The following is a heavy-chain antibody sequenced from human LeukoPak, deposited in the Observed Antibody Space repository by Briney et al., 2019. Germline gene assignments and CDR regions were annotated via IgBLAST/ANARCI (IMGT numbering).Heavy chain of an antibody. J-gene: IGHJ5*02. CDR1: GFTFSSYA. CDR3: AVEGSYYDFWSGAFDP. V-gene: IGHV3-23*01. D-gene: IGHD3-3*01. CDR2: ISGSGGST. Sequence: PGGSLRLSCAASGFTFSSYAMSWVRQAPGKGLEWVSAISGSGGSTYYADSVKGRFTISRDNSNNTLYLHMNSLRAEDTAVYYCAVEGSYYDFWSGAFDPWGQGTLVTVSS.